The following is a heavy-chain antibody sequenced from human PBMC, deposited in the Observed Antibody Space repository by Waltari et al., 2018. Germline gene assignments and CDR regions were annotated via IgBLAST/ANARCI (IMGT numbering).Heavy chain of an antibody. J-gene: IGHJ3*02. CDR1: GFTFSSYE. CDR2: ISSSVSPI. D-gene: IGHD3-22*01. V-gene: IGHV3-48*03. CDR3: ARVGYYYDSSGYYYPFGAFDI. Sequence: EVQLVESGGGLVQPGGSLRLYCAASGFTFSSYELNWVRQAPGKGLEWVSYISSSVSPIYYADSVKGRFTISRDNAKNSLYLQMNSLRAEDTAVYYCARVGYYYDSSGYYYPFGAFDIWGQGTMVTVSS.